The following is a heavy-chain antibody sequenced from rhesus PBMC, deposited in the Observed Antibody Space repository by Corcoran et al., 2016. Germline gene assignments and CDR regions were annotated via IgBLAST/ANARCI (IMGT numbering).Heavy chain of an antibody. Sequence: EVQLVQSGAEVKKPGASVKISCKASGYTFTDYYLHWVRQAPGKVLEWMGRVDPEDGEAIHAQKFQDRVTITAETSTDTAYMELSSLRSEDTAVYYWATGGAAGNRVAGDAFDFWGQGLRVTVSS. J-gene: IGHJ3*01. D-gene: IGHD6-31*01. V-gene: IGHV1-111*02. CDR1: GYTFTDYY. CDR2: VDPEDGEA. CDR3: ATGGAAGNRVAGDAFDF.